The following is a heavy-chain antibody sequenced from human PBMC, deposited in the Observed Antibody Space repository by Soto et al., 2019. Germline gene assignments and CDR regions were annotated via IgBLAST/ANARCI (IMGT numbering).Heavy chain of an antibody. Sequence: GGSLILSCAASGFTFSNYSMSWVRQAPGKGLEWVSDISGSGGSTYYADSVKGRFTISRDNSKNTLYLQMNSLRAEDTAVYYCAKDPARNTIFGMAFDYWGQGTMVTVSS. D-gene: IGHD3-3*01. CDR2: ISGSGGST. J-gene: IGHJ4*02. CDR3: AKDPARNTIFGMAFDY. V-gene: IGHV3-23*01. CDR1: GFTFSNYS.